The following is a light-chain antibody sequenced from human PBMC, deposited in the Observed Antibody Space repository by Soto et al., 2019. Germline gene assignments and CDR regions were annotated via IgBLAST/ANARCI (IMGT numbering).Light chain of an antibody. Sequence: QSALTQPRSVSGSPGQSVTISCTGTSSDVGGYNYVSWYQQHPGKAPKLMIYDVSKRPSGVPDRFSGSKSGNTASLTISGLQAEDEADYYCCSYAGSNYVFGTGTKLT. CDR2: DVS. V-gene: IGLV2-11*01. CDR3: CSYAGSNYV. J-gene: IGLJ1*01. CDR1: SSDVGGYNY.